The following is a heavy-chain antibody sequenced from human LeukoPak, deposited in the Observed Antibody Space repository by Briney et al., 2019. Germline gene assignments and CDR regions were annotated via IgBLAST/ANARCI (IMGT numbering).Heavy chain of an antibody. J-gene: IGHJ5*02. CDR1: GFTVSGDY. CDR3: ARTPAGSGNWFDP. V-gene: IGHV3-53*01. CDR2: IYSGGDT. Sequence: PGGSLRLSCAASGFTVSGDYMSWVRQAPGKGLEWVSIIYSGGDTYYADSVKGRFTISRDNSKNTLYLQMNSLRPEDTAVYYCARTPAGSGNWFDPWGQGTLVTVSS. D-gene: IGHD6-13*01.